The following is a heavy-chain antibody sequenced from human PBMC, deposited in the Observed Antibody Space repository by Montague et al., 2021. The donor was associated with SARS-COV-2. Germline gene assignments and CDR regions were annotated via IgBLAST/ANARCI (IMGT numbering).Heavy chain of an antibody. D-gene: IGHD1-1*01. Sequence: SETLSLTCTVSGDSISSTDHYWAWMRQPPGKGLEWIASIFHSASTYYNPSLKSRVTISVDTSKNLFLLQLNSATPADTSVYYCARHLRVGNRWNGFEADYWGQGALVSVSS. CDR3: ARHLRVGNRWNGFEADY. CDR2: IFHSAST. V-gene: IGHV4-39*01. CDR1: GDSISSTDHY. J-gene: IGHJ4*02.